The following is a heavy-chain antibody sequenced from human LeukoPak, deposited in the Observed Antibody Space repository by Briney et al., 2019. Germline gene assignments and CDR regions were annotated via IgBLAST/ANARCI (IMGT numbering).Heavy chain of an antibody. D-gene: IGHD1-26*01. Sequence: ASVTVSCKASGYTFTSYAMHWVRQAPGQRLEWMGWINAGNGNTKYSQKFQGRVTITRDTSASTAYMELSSLRSEDTAVYYCARLISGSHDYYYGMDVWGQGTTVTVSS. CDR1: GYTFTSYA. J-gene: IGHJ6*02. CDR3: ARLISGSHDYYYGMDV. CDR2: INAGNGNT. V-gene: IGHV1-3*01.